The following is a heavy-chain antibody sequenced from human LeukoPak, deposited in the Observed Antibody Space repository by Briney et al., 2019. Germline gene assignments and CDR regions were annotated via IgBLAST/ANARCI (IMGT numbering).Heavy chain of an antibody. D-gene: IGHD3-9*01. J-gene: IGHJ5*02. Sequence: SETLSLTCTVSGGSISSYYWSWIRQPPGKGLEWIGYIYYSGSTNYNPSLKSRVTISVDTSKNQFSLKLSSVTAADTAVYYCARGQVLRYFGWAPPGGANWFDPWGQGTLVTVSS. CDR1: GGSISSYY. V-gene: IGHV4-59*01. CDR3: ARGQVLRYFGWAPPGGANWFDP. CDR2: IYYSGST.